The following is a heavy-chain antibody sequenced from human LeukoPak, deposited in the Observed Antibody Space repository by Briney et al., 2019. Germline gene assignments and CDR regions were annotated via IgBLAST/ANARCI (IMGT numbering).Heavy chain of an antibody. CDR1: GGTFSSYA. Sequence: GASVKVSCKASGGTFSSYAISWVRQAPGQGLEWMGGIIPIFGTANYAQKFQGRVTITTDESTSTAYMELSSLRSEDTAVYYCARDGGSSSWAFDIWGQGTMVTVSS. D-gene: IGHD6-6*01. CDR3: ARDGGSSSWAFDI. CDR2: IIPIFGTA. J-gene: IGHJ3*02. V-gene: IGHV1-69*05.